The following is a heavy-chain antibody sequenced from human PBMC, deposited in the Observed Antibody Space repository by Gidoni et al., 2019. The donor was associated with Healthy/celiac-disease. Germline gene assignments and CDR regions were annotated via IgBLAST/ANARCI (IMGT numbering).Heavy chain of an antibody. Sequence: EVQLLESGGALVQPGGSLRLSCAASGFPFSSYALSWVRQAPGKGLEWVSAISGTGGSTFYADSVKDRFTISRDNSKNTLYLQMNSLRAEDTAVYYCAKERGGYCSSSSCYTSSWFDPWGQGTLVTVSS. V-gene: IGHV3-23*01. CDR3: AKERGGYCSSSSCYTSSWFDP. J-gene: IGHJ5*02. CDR1: GFPFSSYA. CDR2: ISGTGGST. D-gene: IGHD2-2*02.